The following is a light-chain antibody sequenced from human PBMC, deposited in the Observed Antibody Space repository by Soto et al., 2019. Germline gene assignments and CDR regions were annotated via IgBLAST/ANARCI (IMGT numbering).Light chain of an antibody. CDR1: SSNIGSNT. Sequence: QSVLTQPPSASGTPRQRVTISCSGSSSNIGSNTVNWYQQVPGTAPKLLIYNNNQRPSGVPDRFSGSKSGTSVSLAISGLQSEDEADYYCAAWDDSLNGVIFGGGTKLTVL. CDR3: AAWDDSLNGVI. J-gene: IGLJ2*01. V-gene: IGLV1-44*01. CDR2: NNN.